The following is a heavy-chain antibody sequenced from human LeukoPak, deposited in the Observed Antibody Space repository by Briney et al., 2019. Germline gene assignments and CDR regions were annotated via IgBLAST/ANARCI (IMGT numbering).Heavy chain of an antibody. D-gene: IGHD3-16*01. CDR3: AKGIRMAGSRGMDV. J-gene: IGHJ6*02. CDR2: IKQDGSEK. Sequence: GGSLRLSCAASGFTFSSYWMSWVRQAPGKGLEWVANIKQDGSEKYYVDSVKGRFTISRDNAKNSLYLQMNSLRAEDTALYYCAKGIRMAGSRGMDVWGQGTTVTVSS. V-gene: IGHV3-7*03. CDR1: GFTFSSYW.